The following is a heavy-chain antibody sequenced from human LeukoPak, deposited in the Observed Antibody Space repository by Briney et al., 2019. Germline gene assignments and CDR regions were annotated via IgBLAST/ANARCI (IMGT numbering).Heavy chain of an antibody. CDR3: ARAVYYDTSGY. V-gene: IGHV3-48*03. D-gene: IGHD3-22*01. CDR1: GFTFSSYE. Sequence: GGSLRLSCAASGFTFSSYEMNWVRQAPGKGPEWVSYISSSGSTIYYADSVKGRFTISRDNAKNSLYLQMNSLRAEDTAVYYCARAVYYDTSGYWGQGTLVTVSS. CDR2: ISSSGSTI. J-gene: IGHJ4*02.